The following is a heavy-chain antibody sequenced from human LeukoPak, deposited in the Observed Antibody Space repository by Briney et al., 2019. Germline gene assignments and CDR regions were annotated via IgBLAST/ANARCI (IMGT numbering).Heavy chain of an antibody. J-gene: IGHJ6*03. D-gene: IGHD4-17*01. CDR1: GFTFSSYA. CDR3: AKSTVTSYYMDV. CDR2: ISGSGGST. Sequence: GGSLRLSCAASGFTFSSYAMSWVRQAPGKGLDWVSAISGSGGSTYYADSVKGRFTISRDNSKNTLYLQMNSPRAEDTAVYYCAKSTVTSYYMDVWGKGTTVTVSS. V-gene: IGHV3-23*01.